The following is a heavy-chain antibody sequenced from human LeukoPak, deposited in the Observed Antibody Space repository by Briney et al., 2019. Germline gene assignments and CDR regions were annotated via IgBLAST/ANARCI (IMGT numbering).Heavy chain of an antibody. D-gene: IGHD2-15*01. Sequence: GGSLRLSCAASGFTFRDYAMYWVRQAPGKGLEWVAFTNYDGSDRCYADSVKGRFTVSRDNPKNTLYLQMNSLRTEDTAVYYCAKDLPDRYSLEYWGQGTMVTVPS. J-gene: IGHJ4*02. V-gene: IGHV3-30*02. CDR3: AKDLPDRYSLEY. CDR2: TNYDGSDR. CDR1: GFTFRDYA.